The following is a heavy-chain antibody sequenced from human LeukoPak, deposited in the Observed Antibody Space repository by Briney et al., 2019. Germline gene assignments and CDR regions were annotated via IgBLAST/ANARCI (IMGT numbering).Heavy chain of an antibody. V-gene: IGHV1-8*01. CDR3: ARGPYYYYYMDV. J-gene: IGHJ6*03. CDR1: GYTFTSYD. CDR2: MNPNSGNT. Sequence: ASVKVSCKASGYTFTSYDINWVRQATGQGLEWMGWMNPNSGNTGYAQKFQGRVTMTRNTSISTAYMELSSLRSEDTAVYYCARGPYYYYYMDVWGKGTTVTVSS.